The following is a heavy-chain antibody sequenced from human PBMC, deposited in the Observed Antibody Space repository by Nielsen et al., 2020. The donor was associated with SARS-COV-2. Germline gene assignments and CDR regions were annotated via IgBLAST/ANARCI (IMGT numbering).Heavy chain of an antibody. J-gene: IGHJ5*02. V-gene: IGHV4-31*03. CDR1: GGSISSGGYY. CDR3: AREGGYCSGGSCSNWFDP. D-gene: IGHD2-15*01. CDR2: IYYSGST. Sequence: SETLSLTCTVSGGSISSGGYYWSWIRQHPGKGLEWIGYIYYSGSTYSNPSLKSRVTISVNTSKNQFSLKLSSVTAADTAVYYCAREGGYCSGGSCSNWFDPWGQGTLVTVSS.